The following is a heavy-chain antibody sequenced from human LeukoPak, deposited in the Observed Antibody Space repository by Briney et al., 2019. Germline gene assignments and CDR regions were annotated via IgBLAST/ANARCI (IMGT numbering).Heavy chain of an antibody. CDR3: ARGTGYYDFWSGYTAYYFDY. J-gene: IGHJ4*03. V-gene: IGHV3-53*01. Sequence: GSLRLSCAASGFTVNSNYMSWVRQAPGKGLEWVSVIYSGGGTYYADSVKGRFTISRDNSKNTLYLQMNSLRAEDTAVYYCARGTGYYDFWSGYTAYYFDYWGQGTMVTVS. CDR1: GFTVNSNY. CDR2: IYSGGGT. D-gene: IGHD3-3*01.